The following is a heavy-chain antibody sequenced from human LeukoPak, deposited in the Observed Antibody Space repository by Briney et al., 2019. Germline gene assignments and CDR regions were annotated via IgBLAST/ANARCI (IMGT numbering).Heavy chain of an antibody. Sequence: SVKVSCKASGGTFSSYAIRWVRQAPGQGLEWMGRIIPILGIANYAQKFQGRVTITADKSTSTAYMELSSLRSEDTAVYYCALRPAGPWELLASDYWGQGTLVTVSS. D-gene: IGHD1-26*01. CDR2: IIPILGIA. J-gene: IGHJ4*02. V-gene: IGHV1-69*04. CDR1: GGTFSSYA. CDR3: ALRPAGPWELLASDY.